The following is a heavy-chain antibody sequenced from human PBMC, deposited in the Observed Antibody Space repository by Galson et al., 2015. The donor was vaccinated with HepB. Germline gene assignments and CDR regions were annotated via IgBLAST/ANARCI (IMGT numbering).Heavy chain of an antibody. CDR1: GYTFTSYY. J-gene: IGHJ6*02. Sequence: SVKVSCKASGYTFTSYYMHWVRQAPGQGLEWMGIINPSGGSTSYAQKFQGRVTMTRDTSTSTVYMELSSLRSEDTAVYYCASMTTEDYYYYGMDVWGQGTTVTVS. CDR2: INPSGGST. V-gene: IGHV1-46*03. CDR3: ASMTTEDYYYYGMDV. D-gene: IGHD4-17*01.